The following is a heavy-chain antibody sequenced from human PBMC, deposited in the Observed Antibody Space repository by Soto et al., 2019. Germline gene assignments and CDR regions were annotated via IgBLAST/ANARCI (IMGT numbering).Heavy chain of an antibody. D-gene: IGHD4-17*01. J-gene: IGHJ4*02. Sequence: SETLSLTCSVSGGSISSYYWSWIRQPPGKGLEWIGYIYYSGSTNYNPSLKSRVTISVDTSKNQFSLKLSSVTAADTAVYYCARFSNDYGDFFTLDYWGQGTLVTVSS. CDR2: IYYSGST. CDR1: GGSISSYY. V-gene: IGHV4-59*08. CDR3: ARFSNDYGDFFTLDY.